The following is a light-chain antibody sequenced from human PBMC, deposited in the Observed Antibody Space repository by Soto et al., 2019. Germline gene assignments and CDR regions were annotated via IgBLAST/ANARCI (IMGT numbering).Light chain of an antibody. CDR3: QSADGGGTYV. Sequence: SYELTQPPSVSVSPGQTARITCSGDTLAKQYVYWYQQRPGQAPVFIIYKDNESRSRIAERISGSSSGTTVMLTISGVLAEDEADYYCQSADGGGTYVFGSGTKVTVL. V-gene: IGLV3-25*02. J-gene: IGLJ1*01. CDR1: TLAKQY. CDR2: KDN.